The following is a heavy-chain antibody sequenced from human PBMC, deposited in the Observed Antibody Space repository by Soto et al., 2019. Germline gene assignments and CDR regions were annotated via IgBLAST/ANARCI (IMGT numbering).Heavy chain of an antibody. V-gene: IGHV3-30*03. D-gene: IGHD4-17*01. CDR2: ISYDGSNK. CDR3: ASHDCGDYAWFAP. CDR1: GFTFSSYG. Sequence: QPGGSLRLSCAASGFTFSSYGMHWVRQAPGKGLEWVAVISYDGSNKYYADSVKGRFTISRDNSKNTLYLQMNSLRAEDTAVYYCASHDCGDYAWFAPWGQGTLVTVSA. J-gene: IGHJ5*02.